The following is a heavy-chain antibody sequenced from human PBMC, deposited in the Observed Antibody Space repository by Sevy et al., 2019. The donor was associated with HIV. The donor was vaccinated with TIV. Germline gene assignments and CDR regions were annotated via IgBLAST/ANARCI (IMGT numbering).Heavy chain of an antibody. V-gene: IGHV3-23*01. D-gene: IGHD6-13*01. CDR1: GFTFSSNA. Sequence: GGSLRLSCAASGFTFSSNAMNWVRQAPGKGLEWVSSGRGGNTYYADSVKVRFTISRDSSKNTVSLQMNSLRAEDSAIYYCAKGTLIGAAGLDAFDIWGQGTKVTVSS. CDR2: SGRGGNT. CDR3: AKGTLIGAAGLDAFDI. J-gene: IGHJ3*02.